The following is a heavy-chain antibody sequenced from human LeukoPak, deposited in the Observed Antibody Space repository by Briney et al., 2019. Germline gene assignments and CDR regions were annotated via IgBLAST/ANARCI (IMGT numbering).Heavy chain of an antibody. CDR1: GGTFSSYA. D-gene: IGHD5-18*01. CDR2: IIPILGIA. CDR3: AREPNSGRYSSDY. J-gene: IGHJ4*02. Sequence: ASVKASCKASGGTFSSYAISWVRQAPGQGLEWMGRIIPILGIANYAQKFQGRVTITADKSTSTAYMELSSLRSEDTAVYYCAREPNSGRYSSDYWGQGTLVTVSS. V-gene: IGHV1-69*04.